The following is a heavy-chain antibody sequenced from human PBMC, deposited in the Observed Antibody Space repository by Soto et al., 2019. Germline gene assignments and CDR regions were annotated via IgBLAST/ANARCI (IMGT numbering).Heavy chain of an antibody. J-gene: IGHJ6*02. CDR1: GDSVSSNSAA. CDR2: TYYRSKWYN. D-gene: IGHD6-6*01. CDR3: ARDTSIAARSAYYYYGMEV. V-gene: IGHV6-1*01. Sequence: PSQTLSLTCAISGDSVSSNSAAWNWIRQSPSRGLEWLGRTYYRSKWYNDYAVSVKSRITINLDTSKNQFSLQLNSVTPEDTAVYYCARDTSIAARSAYYYYGMEVWGQGTTVTVSS.